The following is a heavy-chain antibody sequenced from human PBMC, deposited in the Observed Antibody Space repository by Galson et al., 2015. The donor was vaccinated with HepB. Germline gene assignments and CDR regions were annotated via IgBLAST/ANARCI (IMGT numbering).Heavy chain of an antibody. CDR1: GYTFTHYG. Sequence: SVKVSCKASGYTFTHYGISWVRQAPGQGLEWMGWISAYNGYTNYEQKFQGRVTMTTDTSTNTAYMALRSLRSDDTAVYYCARVVRGGASYFDYWGQGTQITVSS. V-gene: IGHV1-18*01. CDR2: ISAYNGYT. J-gene: IGHJ4*02. CDR3: ARVVRGGASYFDY. D-gene: IGHD4-23*01.